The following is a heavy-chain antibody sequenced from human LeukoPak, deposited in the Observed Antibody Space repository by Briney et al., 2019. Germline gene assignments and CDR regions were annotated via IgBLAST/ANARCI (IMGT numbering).Heavy chain of an antibody. Sequence: GGSLRLSCAAPGFTFSSYSMNWVRQAPGKGLEWVSGISWNSGSIGYADSVKGRFTISRDNAKNSLYLQMNSLRAEDMALYYCAKASSSSQGAFDIWGQGTMVTVSS. V-gene: IGHV3-9*03. CDR3: AKASSSSQGAFDI. D-gene: IGHD6-13*01. CDR2: ISWNSGSI. J-gene: IGHJ3*02. CDR1: GFTFSSYS.